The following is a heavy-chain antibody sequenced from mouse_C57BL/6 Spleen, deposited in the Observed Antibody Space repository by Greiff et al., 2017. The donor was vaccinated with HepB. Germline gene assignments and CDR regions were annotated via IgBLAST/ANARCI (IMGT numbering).Heavy chain of an antibody. Sequence: EVQVVESGGGLVKPGGSLKLSCAASGFTFSSYAMSWVRQTPEKRLEWVATISDGGSYTYYPDNVKGRFTISRDNAKNNLYLQMSHLKSEDTAMYYCARDGYGSSSYYAMDYWGQGTSVTVSS. CDR2: ISDGGSYT. V-gene: IGHV5-4*01. CDR3: ARDGYGSSSYYAMDY. J-gene: IGHJ4*01. D-gene: IGHD1-1*01. CDR1: GFTFSSYA.